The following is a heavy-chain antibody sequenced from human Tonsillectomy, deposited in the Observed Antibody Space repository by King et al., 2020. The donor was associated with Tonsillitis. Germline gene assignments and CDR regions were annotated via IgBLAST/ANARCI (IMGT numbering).Heavy chain of an antibody. D-gene: IGHD3-22*01. CDR3: AKGSRDDSSGYHSRDYYYGMDV. V-gene: IGHV3-30*02. J-gene: IGHJ6*02. CDR2: IRYDGSTK. Sequence: QVQLVESGGGVVQPGGSLRISCAASGFIFTVYGMHWVRQAPGKGLEWLAFIRYDGSTKYYVDSVKGRFTISRDNSKNTLYMQMNSLRGEDTAVYYCAKGSRDDSSGYHSRDYYYGMDVWGQGTTVTVSS. CDR1: GFIFTVYG.